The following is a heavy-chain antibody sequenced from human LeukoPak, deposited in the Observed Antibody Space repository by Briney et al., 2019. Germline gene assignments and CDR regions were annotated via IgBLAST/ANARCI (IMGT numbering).Heavy chain of an antibody. Sequence: GESLKISCKGSGYSFTYYWIGWVRQMPGKGLEWMGIIYPADSDTRYSPSFQGQVTISADKSTSTAYLQWSSLEASDTAMYYCARQDGRALYYFDYWGQGTLVTVSS. V-gene: IGHV5-51*01. J-gene: IGHJ4*02. CDR1: GYSFTYYW. D-gene: IGHD5-24*01. CDR2: IYPADSDT. CDR3: ARQDGRALYYFDY.